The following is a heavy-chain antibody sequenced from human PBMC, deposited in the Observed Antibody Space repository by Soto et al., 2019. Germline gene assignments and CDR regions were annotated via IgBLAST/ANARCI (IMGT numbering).Heavy chain of an antibody. J-gene: IGHJ4*02. CDR2: ISSSSSYI. CDR3: ARVDDRQWLLYYFDY. Sequence: LSLTCAASGFTFSSYSMNWVRQAPGKGLEWVSSISSSSSYIYYADSVKGRFTISRDNAKNSLYLQMNSLRAEDTAVYYCARVDDRQWLLYYFDYWGQGTLVTVSS. CDR1: GFTFSSYS. V-gene: IGHV3-21*01. D-gene: IGHD6-19*01.